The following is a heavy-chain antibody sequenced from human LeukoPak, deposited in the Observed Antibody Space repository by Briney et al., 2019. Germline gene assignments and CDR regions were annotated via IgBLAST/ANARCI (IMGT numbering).Heavy chain of an antibody. CDR1: GGSISSGGYY. V-gene: IGHV4-31*03. D-gene: IGHD4-17*01. CDR3: ARLRKDAFDI. CDR2: IYYSGST. Sequence: PSQTLSPTCTVSGGSISSGGYYWSWIRQHPGKGLEWIGYIYYSGSTYYNPSLKSRVTISVDTSKNQFSLKLSSVTAADTAVYYCARLRKDAFDIWGQGTMVTVSS. J-gene: IGHJ3*02.